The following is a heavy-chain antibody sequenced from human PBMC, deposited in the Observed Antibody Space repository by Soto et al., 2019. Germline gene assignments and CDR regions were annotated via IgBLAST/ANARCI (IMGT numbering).Heavy chain of an antibody. Sequence: GGSLRLSCAASGFTFSSYGMSWVRQAPGKGLEWVSAISGSGGSTYYADSVKGRFTISRDNSKNTLYLQMNSLRAEDTAVYYCATGRSRYFDWLLFPIDYWGQGTLVTVSS. D-gene: IGHD3-9*01. CDR1: GFTFSSYG. CDR3: ATGRSRYFDWLLFPIDY. CDR2: ISGSGGST. J-gene: IGHJ4*02. V-gene: IGHV3-23*01.